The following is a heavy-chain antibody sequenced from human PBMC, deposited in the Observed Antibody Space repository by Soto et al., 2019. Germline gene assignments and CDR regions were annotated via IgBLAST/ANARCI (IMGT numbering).Heavy chain of an antibody. CDR1: GDTFASYA. J-gene: IGHJ6*02. CDR2: IIPIFGTA. CDR3: ARDGSGYRSRASPMDV. V-gene: IGHV1-69*01. Sequence: QVQLVQSGAEVKKPGPPLRSSGKPFGDTFASYAISWGRQPPGQGLEWMGGIIPIFGTANYAQKFQGRVTITADESTSTAYMELSSLRSEDTAVYYCARDGSGYRSRASPMDVWGQGTTVTVSS. D-gene: IGHD3-22*01.